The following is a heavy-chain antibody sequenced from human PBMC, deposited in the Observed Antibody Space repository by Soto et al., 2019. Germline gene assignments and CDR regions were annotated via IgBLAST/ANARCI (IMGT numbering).Heavy chain of an antibody. CDR3: AREVVVPADTYYYYGMDV. CDR2: IYYSGST. J-gene: IGHJ6*02. Sequence: QVQLQESGPGLVKPSQTLSLTCTVSGGSISSAGYYWTWIRQQPGKGLEWIGYIYYSGSTYYNPSLKSRVTISVDTSKNQFSRKLSSVTAADTAVYYCAREVVVPADTYYYYGMDVWGQGTTVTVSS. CDR1: GGSISSAGYY. D-gene: IGHD2-2*01. V-gene: IGHV4-31*03.